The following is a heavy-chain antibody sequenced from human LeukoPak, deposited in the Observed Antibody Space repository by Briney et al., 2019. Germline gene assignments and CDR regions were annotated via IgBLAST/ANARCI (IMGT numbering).Heavy chain of an antibody. CDR2: IYYSGST. V-gene: IGHV4-59*08. CDR3: ARLNYYYYYGMDV. CDR1: GGSISRYN. J-gene: IGHJ6*02. Sequence: PSYTLSLTCTCTGGSISRYNWSWIPHPPGTLLLVTGYIYYSGSTNYNPSLKSRVTISVDTSKNQFSLKLSSVTAADTAVYYCARLNYYYYYGMDVWGQGTTVTVSS.